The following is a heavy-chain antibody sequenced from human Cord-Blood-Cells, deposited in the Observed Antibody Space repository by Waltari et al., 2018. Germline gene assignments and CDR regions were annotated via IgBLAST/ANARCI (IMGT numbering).Heavy chain of an antibody. Sequence: EVQLVESGGGLVQPGGSLRLSCAASGFTFSSYWMSWVRQAPGKGVVWVANIKQDGSEKYYVDSVKGRFTISSDNAKNSLYLQMNSLRAEDTAVYYCASSLGADCFDYWGQGTLVTVSS. V-gene: IGHV3-7*01. CDR2: IKQDGSEK. J-gene: IGHJ4*02. CDR1: GFTFSSYW. CDR3: ASSLGADCFDY. D-gene: IGHD3-10*01.